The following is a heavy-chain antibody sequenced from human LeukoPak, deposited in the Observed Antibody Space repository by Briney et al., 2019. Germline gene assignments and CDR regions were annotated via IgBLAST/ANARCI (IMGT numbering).Heavy chain of an antibody. J-gene: IGHJ4*02. D-gene: IGHD3-16*02. CDR2: IWYDGSNK. CDR1: GFTFSSYG. CDR3: ASDRAYYVWGSYRPHYYFDY. V-gene: IGHV3-33*01. Sequence: GRSLRLSCAASGFTFSSYGMHWVRQAPGKGLEWVAVIWYDGSNKYYADSVKGRFTISRDNSKNTLYLQMNSLRAEDTAVYYCASDRAYYVWGSYRPHYYFDYWGQGTLVTVSS.